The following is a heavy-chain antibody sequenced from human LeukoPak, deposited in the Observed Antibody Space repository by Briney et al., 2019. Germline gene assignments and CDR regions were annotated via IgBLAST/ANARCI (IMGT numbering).Heavy chain of an antibody. D-gene: IGHD6-19*01. CDR2: ITGPGEGT. CDR1: GFTFSSYG. Sequence: GGSLRLSCAASGFTFSSYGMHWVRKAPGKGLEWVSAITGPGEGTWYADSVQGRFTTSRDNSKNTLYLQMNSLRAEDTAVYFCAKRMNGWYQIDYWGQGTLVTVSS. J-gene: IGHJ4*02. V-gene: IGHV3-23*01. CDR3: AKRMNGWYQIDY.